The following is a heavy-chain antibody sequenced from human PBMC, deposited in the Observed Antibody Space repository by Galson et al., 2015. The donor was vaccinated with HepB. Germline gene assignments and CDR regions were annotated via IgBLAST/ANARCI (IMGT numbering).Heavy chain of an antibody. D-gene: IGHD2-21*01. CDR3: AKVGCGGDCYSSYFDY. CDR1: GFTFSSYG. V-gene: IGHV3-30*18. Sequence: SLRLSCAASGFTFSSYGMHWVRQAPGKGLEWVAVISYDGSNKYYADSVKGRFTISRDNSKNTLYLQMNSLRAEDTAVYYCAKVGCGGDCYSSYFDYWGQGTLVTVSS. J-gene: IGHJ4*02. CDR2: ISYDGSNK.